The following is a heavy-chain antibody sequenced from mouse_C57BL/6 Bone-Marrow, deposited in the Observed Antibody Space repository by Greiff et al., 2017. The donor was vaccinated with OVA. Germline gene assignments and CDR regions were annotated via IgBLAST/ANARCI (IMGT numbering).Heavy chain of an antibody. Sequence: EVQRVESGPALVKPGASVKISCKASGYSFTDYNMNWVKQSNGKSLEWIGVINPNYGTTSYNQKFKGKATLTVDQSSSTAYMQLNSLTSEDSAVYYCARGGIYYGYDERLDWYFDVWGTGTTVTVSS. CDR3: ARGGIYYGYDERLDWYFDV. D-gene: IGHD2-2*01. CDR2: INPNYGTT. J-gene: IGHJ1*03. CDR1: GYSFTDYN. V-gene: IGHV1-39*01.